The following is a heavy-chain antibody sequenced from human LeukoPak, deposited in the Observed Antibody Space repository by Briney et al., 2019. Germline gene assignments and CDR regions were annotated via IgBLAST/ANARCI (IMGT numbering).Heavy chain of an antibody. CDR1: GYSFTSYW. CDR2: IYPGDSDT. D-gene: IGHD6-19*01. Sequence: GESLKISCKGSGYSFTSYWIGWVRQMPGKGLEWMGIIYPGDSDTRYSPSFQGQVTISADKSISTAYLQWSSLKASDTAMYYCASQTIPGGSGWYKRYYYYMDVWGKGTTVTVSS. CDR3: ASQTIPGGSGWYKRYYYYMDV. V-gene: IGHV5-51*01. J-gene: IGHJ6*03.